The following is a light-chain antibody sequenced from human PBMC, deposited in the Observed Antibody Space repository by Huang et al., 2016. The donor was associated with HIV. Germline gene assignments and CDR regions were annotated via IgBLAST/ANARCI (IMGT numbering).Light chain of an antibody. CDR2: LCS. Sequence: DIVMTQSPLSLPVTPGEPASISCRSSQSLLRSNAYNYLDWYLQKPGQCPQLLLYLCSNRASGVPDRFSGSGSGTDFTLKISRVEAEDVGIYYCMQALQTPRTFGQGTRVEIK. CDR3: MQALQTPRT. CDR1: QSLLRSNAYNY. J-gene: IGKJ1*01. V-gene: IGKV2-28*01.